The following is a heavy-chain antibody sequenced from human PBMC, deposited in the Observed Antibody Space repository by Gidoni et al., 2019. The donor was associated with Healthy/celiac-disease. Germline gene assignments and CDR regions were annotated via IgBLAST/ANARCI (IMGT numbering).Heavy chain of an antibody. CDR2: ISGSGGST. CDR1: GFTFSSYA. V-gene: IGHV3-23*01. Sequence: EVQLLESGGGLVQPGGSLRLSCAASGFTFSSYAMSWVRQAPGKGLEWVSAISGSGGSTYYADSVKGRFTISRDNSKNTLYLQMNSLRAEDTAVYYCAKDTLLAVAGLDAFDIWGQGTMVTVSS. J-gene: IGHJ3*02. D-gene: IGHD6-19*01. CDR3: AKDTLLAVAGLDAFDI.